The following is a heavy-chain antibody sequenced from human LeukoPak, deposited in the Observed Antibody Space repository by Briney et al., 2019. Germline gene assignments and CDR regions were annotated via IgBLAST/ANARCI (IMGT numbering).Heavy chain of an antibody. D-gene: IGHD1-26*01. V-gene: IGHV3-73*01. CDR2: IRSKVNSYAT. Sequence: GGSLRLSCAASGFTFSGSAMHWVRQASGKGLEWVGRIRSKVNSYATAYAASVKGRFTISRDDSKNTAYLQMNSLKTEDTAVYYCARDPGSIVGATGDWFDPWGQGTLVTVSS. CDR3: ARDPGSIVGATGDWFDP. J-gene: IGHJ5*02. CDR1: GFTFSGSA.